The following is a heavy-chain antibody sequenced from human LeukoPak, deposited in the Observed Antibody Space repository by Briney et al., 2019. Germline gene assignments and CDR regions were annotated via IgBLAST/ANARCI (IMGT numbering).Heavy chain of an antibody. D-gene: IGHD3-22*01. CDR2: INPSGGST. CDR1: GYSFTSYY. CDR3: ARSHDSSGYYDAFDI. V-gene: IGHV1-46*01. J-gene: IGHJ3*02. Sequence: ASVKVSCKASGYSFTSYYIHWVRQAPGQGLEWMGLINPSGGSTTYAQKFQGRLTLTRDTSTSTVYMELSSLRSEDTAVYYCARSHDSSGYYDAFDIWGQGTMVTVSS.